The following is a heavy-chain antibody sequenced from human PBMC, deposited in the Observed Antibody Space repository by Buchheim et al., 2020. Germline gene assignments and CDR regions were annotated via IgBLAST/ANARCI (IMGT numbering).Heavy chain of an antibody. CDR1: GFTFSSYA. CDR3: AKAVVYCSGGSCYGGSDYYYYYGMDV. D-gene: IGHD2-15*01. J-gene: IGHJ6*02. CDR2: ISGSGGST. V-gene: IGHV3-23*04. Sequence: EVQLVESGGGLVQPGGSLRLSCAASGFTFSSYAMSWVRQAPGKGLEWVSAISGSGGSTYYADSVKGRFTISRDNYKNTLYLQMNSLRAEDTAVYYCAKAVVYCSGGSCYGGSDYYYYYGMDVWGQGTT.